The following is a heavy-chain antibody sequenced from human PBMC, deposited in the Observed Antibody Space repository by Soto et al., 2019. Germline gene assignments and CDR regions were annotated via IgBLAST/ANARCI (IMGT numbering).Heavy chain of an antibody. CDR1: GFSFSNYA. J-gene: IGHJ4*02. V-gene: IGHV3-23*01. D-gene: IGHD2-8*01. CDR2: ISRSGGST. Sequence: EVQLLESGGDLIQPGGSLRLSCAASGFSFSNYAMNWDRQTPGQRLEWVSAISRSGGSTYYADSVKGRFTISRDNAKNTLYLQVNSLRAEDTAVYYCARDLMVWSTYIGGFHHWGQGTLVTVSS. CDR3: ARDLMVWSTYIGGFHH.